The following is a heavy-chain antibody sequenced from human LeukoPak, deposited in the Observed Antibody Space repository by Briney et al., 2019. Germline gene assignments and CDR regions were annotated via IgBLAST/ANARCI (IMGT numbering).Heavy chain of an antibody. CDR1: GFIFTTYS. CDR3: ARGSAMADFEY. V-gene: IGHV3-21*06. D-gene: IGHD5-18*01. Sequence: PGGSLRLSCAASGFIFTTYSMNWVRQAPGKGLEWGSSISSTSKYTYYADSVKGRFTISKDNAKNSLYLQMNSLRAEDTAVYYCARGSAMADFEYWGQGALVTVSS. J-gene: IGHJ4*02. CDR2: ISSTSKYT.